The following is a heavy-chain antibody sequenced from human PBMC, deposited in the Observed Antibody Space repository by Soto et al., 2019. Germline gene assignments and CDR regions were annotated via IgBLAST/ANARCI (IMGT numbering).Heavy chain of an antibody. Sequence: SETHSLTSTVSGGNIGSGDYYWSWIRQPPGTGLEWIGEINHSGSTNYNPSLKSRVTISVDTSKNQFSLKLSSVTAADTAVYYCSGSGSIPNWYFDLWGRGTQVTVSS. V-gene: IGHV4-30-4*02. J-gene: IGHJ2*01. CDR3: SGSGSIPNWYFDL. CDR1: GGNIGSGDYY. CDR2: INHSGST. D-gene: IGHD3-10*01.